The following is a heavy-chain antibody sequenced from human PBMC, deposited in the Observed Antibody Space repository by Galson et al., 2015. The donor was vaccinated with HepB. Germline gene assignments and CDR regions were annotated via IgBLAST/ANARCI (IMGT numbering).Heavy chain of an antibody. J-gene: IGHJ5*02. D-gene: IGHD3-16*01. V-gene: IGHV1-69*10. CDR2: IIPTLGKA. CDR3: ARDRGVMATDP. CDR1: GDTFSYA. Sequence: SVKVSCKASGDTFSYAINWVRQAPGQGLEWMGGIIPTLGKADYAEKFQDRVTITADKSTRTTYMELSGLRPADTAVYYCARDRGVMATDPWGQGTLVTVSS.